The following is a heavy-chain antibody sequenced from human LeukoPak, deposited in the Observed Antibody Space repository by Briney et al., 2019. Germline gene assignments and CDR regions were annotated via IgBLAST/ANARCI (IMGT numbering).Heavy chain of an antibody. CDR2: ISSSSSYI. D-gene: IGHD5-12*01. V-gene: IGHV3-21*01. Sequence: PGGSLRLSCGASGFTFSSYSMDWVRQAPGKGLEWVSPISSSSSYIYYADSVKGRFTISRDNAKNSLYLQMNSLRAEDTAVYYCARDPGPWGATIDFDYWGQGTLVTVSS. CDR1: GFTFSSYS. J-gene: IGHJ4*02. CDR3: ARDPGPWGATIDFDY.